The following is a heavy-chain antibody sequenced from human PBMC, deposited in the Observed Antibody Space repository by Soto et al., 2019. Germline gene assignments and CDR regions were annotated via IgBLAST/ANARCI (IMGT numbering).Heavy chain of an antibody. V-gene: IGHV4-34*01. CDR3: ARVIGAFIAAAVTSKNRRFDP. D-gene: IGHD6-13*01. Sequence: SETLSLTCAVYGGSFSGYYWSWIRQPPGKGLEWIGEINHSGSTNYNPSLKRRVTISVDTSKNQFSLNLNSLTAADTAVYYCARVIGAFIAAAVTSKNRRFDPWGQGPLVTVSS. J-gene: IGHJ5*02. CDR2: INHSGST. CDR1: GGSFSGYY.